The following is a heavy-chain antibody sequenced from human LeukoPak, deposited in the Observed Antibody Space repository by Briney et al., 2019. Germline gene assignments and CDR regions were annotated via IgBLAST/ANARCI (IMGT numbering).Heavy chain of an antibody. CDR3: ASAGYASWFDP. V-gene: IGHV3-23*01. Sequence: PGGSLRLSCAASGFTFSSYAMSWVRQAPGKGLEWVSGISGSGGNTYYADSVKGRFTISRHNSKNTLYLQMNSLRAEDTAVYYCASAGYASWFDPWGQGTLVTVSS. CDR2: ISGSGGNT. J-gene: IGHJ5*02. D-gene: IGHD3-16*01. CDR1: GFTFSSYA.